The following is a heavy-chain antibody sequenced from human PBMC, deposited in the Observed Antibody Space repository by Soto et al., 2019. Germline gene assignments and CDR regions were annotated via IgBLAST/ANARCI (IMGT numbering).Heavy chain of an antibody. CDR2: MHHTQGT. D-gene: IGHD3-9*01. Sequence: KPSETLSLTCSVSGASISSYYWTWIRQPPGGGLEWIGYMHHTQGTNDNPSLRGRVHMSIDTSMNQFSLRLTSVTAADTAVYYCARVNFVGYFDWLDPWGHGNLVTVSS. J-gene: IGHJ5*02. V-gene: IGHV4-59*01. CDR3: ARVNFVGYFDWLDP. CDR1: GASISSYY.